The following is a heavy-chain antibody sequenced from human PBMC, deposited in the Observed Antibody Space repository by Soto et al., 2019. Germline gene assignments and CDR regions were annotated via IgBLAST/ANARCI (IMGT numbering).Heavy chain of an antibody. CDR3: ARVGNYDSSGQIDY. D-gene: IGHD3-22*01. Sequence: SETLSLTCTVSGGSISSGDYYWSWIRQPPGKGLEWIGYIYYSGSTYYNPSLKSRVTISVDTSQNQFSLKLSSVTAADTAVYYCARVGNYDSSGQIDYWGQGTLVTVSS. V-gene: IGHV4-30-4*01. J-gene: IGHJ4*02. CDR2: IYYSGST. CDR1: GGSISSGDYY.